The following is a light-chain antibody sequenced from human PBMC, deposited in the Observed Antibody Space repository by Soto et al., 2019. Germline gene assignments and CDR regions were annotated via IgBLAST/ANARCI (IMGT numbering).Light chain of an antibody. J-gene: IGKJ2*01. CDR3: QQYGSSPMYT. Sequence: EIVLTQSPGTLSLSPGERAALSCRASQSVRTTSLAWYQQKPGQAPRLLIHGASSRATGIPDRLSGSGSGTDFTLSISRLEPEDFAVYYCQQYGSSPMYTFGQGT. CDR1: QSVRTTS. V-gene: IGKV3-20*01. CDR2: GAS.